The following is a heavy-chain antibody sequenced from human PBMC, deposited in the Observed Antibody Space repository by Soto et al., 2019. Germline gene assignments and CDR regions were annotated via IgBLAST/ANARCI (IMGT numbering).Heavy chain of an antibody. D-gene: IGHD3-10*01. Sequence: GGSLRLSCAASGFTFSSYTMNWVRQASGKGLEWVSSITSSSGHIYYADSVKGRFTISRDNARNSLYLQMNSLRAEDTAVYYCVRERGLSSFYGMDVWGQGTTVTVSS. CDR2: ITSSSGHI. V-gene: IGHV3-21*01. J-gene: IGHJ6*02. CDR3: VRERGLSSFYGMDV. CDR1: GFTFSSYT.